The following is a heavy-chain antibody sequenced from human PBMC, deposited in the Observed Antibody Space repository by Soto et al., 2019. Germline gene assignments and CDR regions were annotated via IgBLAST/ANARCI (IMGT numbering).Heavy chain of an antibody. CDR2: XXHXXSX. J-gene: IGHJ3*02. D-gene: IGHD2-2*01. Sequence: SETLSLTCTVSGGSISGYYWSWIRQPPGKGLEWXGEXXHXXSXXXXXSXXXRVTISVDTSKNQFSLKLSSVTAADTAVYYCARSPLWAAANDAFDIWGQGTMVTVSS. CDR1: GGSISGYY. CDR3: ARSPLWAAANDAFDI. V-gene: IGHV4-34*01.